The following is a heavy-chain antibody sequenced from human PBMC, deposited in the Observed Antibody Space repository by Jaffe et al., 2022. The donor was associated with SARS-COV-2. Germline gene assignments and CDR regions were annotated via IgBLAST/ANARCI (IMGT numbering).Heavy chain of an antibody. Sequence: EVQLVESGGGLVQPGGSLRLSCAASGFTFSSYWMHWVRQAPGKGLVWVSRINSDGSSTSYADSVKGRFTISRDNAKNTLYLQMNSLRAEDTAVYYCARGTVVWDDREAVRFDPWGQGTLVTVSS. CDR2: INSDGSST. J-gene: IGHJ5*02. V-gene: IGHV3-74*01. CDR3: ARGTVVWDDREAVRFDP. CDR1: GFTFSSYW. D-gene: IGHD2-8*01.